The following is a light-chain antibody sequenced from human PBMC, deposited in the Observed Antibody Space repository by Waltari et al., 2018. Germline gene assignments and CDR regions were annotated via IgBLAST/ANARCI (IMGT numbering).Light chain of an antibody. CDR2: DAS. Sequence: EIVLTQSPATLSLSPGERATLSCRASESVSNFLAWYQQRPGPAPRPLIYDASNRAPGLPARVSGGGSGTGFTPTISRLEPEDFAVYYCQQRGNRPPVTFGGGT. V-gene: IGKV3-11*01. CDR1: ESVSNF. J-gene: IGKJ4*01. CDR3: QQRGNRPPVT.